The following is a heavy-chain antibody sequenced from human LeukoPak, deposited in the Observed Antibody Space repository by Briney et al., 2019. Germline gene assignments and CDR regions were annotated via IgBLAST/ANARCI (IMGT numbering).Heavy chain of an antibody. J-gene: IGHJ5*02. Sequence: SETLSLTCTVSGGSISSNSYYWGWIRQPPGKGLKWIGSIYYSGSTYYNPSLKSRVTISVDTSKNQFSLKLSSVTAADTAVYYCARRWRYYGSGTPGRWFDPWGQGTLVTVSS. CDR1: GGSISSNSYY. CDR3: ARRWRYYGSGTPGRWFDP. V-gene: IGHV4-39*07. CDR2: IYYSGST. D-gene: IGHD3-10*01.